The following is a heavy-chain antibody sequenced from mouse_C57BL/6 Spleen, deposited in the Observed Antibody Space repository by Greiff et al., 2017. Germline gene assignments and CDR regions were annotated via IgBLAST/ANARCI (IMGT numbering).Heavy chain of an antibody. J-gene: IGHJ2*01. CDR2: IYPGDGDT. CDR3: ARDYDYSDFDY. V-gene: IGHV1-82*01. Sequence: QVQLQQSGPELVKPGASVKISCKASGYAFSSSWMNWVKQRPGKGLEWIGRIYPGDGDTNYNGKFKGKATLTADKSSSTAYMQLSSLTSEDSAVYFCARDYDYSDFDYWAKAPLSQSPQ. D-gene: IGHD2-4*01. CDR1: GYAFSSSW.